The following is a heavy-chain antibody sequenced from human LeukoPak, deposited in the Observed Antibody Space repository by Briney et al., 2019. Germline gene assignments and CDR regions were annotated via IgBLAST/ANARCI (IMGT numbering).Heavy chain of an antibody. CDR1: GFTFTNYW. J-gene: IGHJ4*02. CDR3: AKGGKWDVTPFDY. Sequence: GGSLRLSCAASGFTFTNYWMFWVRQAPGKGLVWVSGINPDGSTTTYADSVKGRFTISRDNSKNTLYLQVNSLRAEDTAVYYCAKGGKWDVTPFDYWGQGTLVTVSS. D-gene: IGHD1-26*01. V-gene: IGHV3-74*01. CDR2: INPDGSTT.